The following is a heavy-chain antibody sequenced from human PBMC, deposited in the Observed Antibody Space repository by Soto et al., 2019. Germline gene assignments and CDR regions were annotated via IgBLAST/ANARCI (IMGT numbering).Heavy chain of an antibody. CDR2: ISGSGGSR. V-gene: IGHV3-23*01. CDR1: GFTFSSYA. J-gene: IGHJ4*02. D-gene: IGHD6-13*01. Sequence: EVQLLESGGGLVQPGGSLRLSCAASGFTFSSYAMSWVRQAPGKGLEWVSAISGSGGSRYSADSVKGRFTIPRDNSKNTLYLQMNSLRAEDTAVYYCAKAGVVSGSSWYLDYRGQGTLVTVSS. CDR3: AKAGVVSGSSWYLDY.